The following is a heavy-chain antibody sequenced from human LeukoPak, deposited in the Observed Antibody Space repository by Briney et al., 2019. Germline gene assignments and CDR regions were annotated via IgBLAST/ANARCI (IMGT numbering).Heavy chain of an antibody. D-gene: IGHD1-26*01. CDR3: AREHYSGGYYFDY. V-gene: IGHV3-48*01. J-gene: IGHJ4*02. CDR2: ISSSSSTI. CDR1: GFTFSGYS. Sequence: GGSLRLSCAASGFTFSGYSMNWVRQAPGKGLEWVSYISSSSSTIYYADSVKGRFTISRDNAKNSLYLQMNSLRAEDTAVYYCAREHYSGGYYFDYWGQGTLVTVSS.